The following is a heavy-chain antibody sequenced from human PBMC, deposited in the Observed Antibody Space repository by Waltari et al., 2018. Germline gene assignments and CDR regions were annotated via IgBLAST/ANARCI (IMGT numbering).Heavy chain of an antibody. CDR3: AGSGFNLVY. D-gene: IGHD6-19*01. J-gene: IGHJ4*02. CDR1: GFSFSTYG. V-gene: IGHV3-30*03. Sequence: QVHLVESGGGVVQPGRSLRLSCAASGFSFSTYGMHWVRQAPGKGLEWVAFISFEGSKKYYSDSVKGRFNISRDNSKNTLFLQMDSLRVEDTAVYFCAGSGFNLVYWGQGSLVTVSS. CDR2: ISFEGSKK.